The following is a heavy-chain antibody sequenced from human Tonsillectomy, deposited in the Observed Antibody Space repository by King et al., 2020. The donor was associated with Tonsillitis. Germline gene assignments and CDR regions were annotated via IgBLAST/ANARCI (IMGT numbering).Heavy chain of an antibody. CDR2: IYYSGST. CDR1: GGSISSYY. J-gene: IGHJ4*02. V-gene: IGHV4-59*08. D-gene: IGHD4-17*01. CDR3: ARQTGDYPSRLPYYFDY. Sequence: VQLQESGPGLVKPSETLSLTCTVSGGSISSYYWSWIRQPPGKGLEWIGYIYYSGSTNYNPSLKSRVTISVDTSKNQFSLKLSSVTAPETARYYCARQTGDYPSRLPYYFDYWGQGTLVTVSS.